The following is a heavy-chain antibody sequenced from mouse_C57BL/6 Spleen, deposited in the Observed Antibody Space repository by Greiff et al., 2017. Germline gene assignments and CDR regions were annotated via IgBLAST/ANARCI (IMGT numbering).Heavy chain of an antibody. CDR1: GYTFTSYW. V-gene: IGHV1-55*01. J-gene: IGHJ2*01. Sequence: QVQLQQPGAELVKPGASVKMSCTASGYTFTSYWITWVKQRPGQGLEWIGDIYPGSGSTNYNEKFKSKATLTVDTSSSTAYMQLSSLTSEDSAVYYCARGTTVVATSDYWGQGTTLTVSS. CDR2: IYPGSGST. CDR3: ARGTTVVATSDY. D-gene: IGHD1-1*01.